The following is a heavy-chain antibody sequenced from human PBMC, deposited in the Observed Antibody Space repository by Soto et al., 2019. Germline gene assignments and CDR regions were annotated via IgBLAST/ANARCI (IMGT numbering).Heavy chain of an antibody. V-gene: IGHV1-69*13. CDR3: ATGYDLGDSTHYYYYYMDV. D-gene: IGHD5-12*01. CDR2: IIPIFGTA. J-gene: IGHJ6*03. CDR1: GGTFSSYA. Sequence: SVKVSCKASGGTFSSYAISWVRQAPGQGLEWMGGIIPIFGTANYAQKFQGRVTITADESTSTAYMELSSLRSEDTAVYYCATGYDLGDSTHYYYYYMDVWGKGTTVTVSS.